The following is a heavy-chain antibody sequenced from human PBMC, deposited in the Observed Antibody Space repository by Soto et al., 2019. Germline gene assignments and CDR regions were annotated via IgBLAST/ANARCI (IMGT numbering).Heavy chain of an antibody. CDR1: VFTVSMYS. J-gene: IGHJ6*02. D-gene: IGHD2-21*02. Sequence: GGSLRLSCEVSVFTVSMYSMSWVRQSPGKGLEWVAKIPQDGVDGHYADSVKGRFIISRDNDKNSLHLQLNNLRAEDTAVYYCARDHLILPAHDFLYGSDVWGRGATVTVSS. CDR3: ARDHLILPAHDFLYGSDV. CDR2: IPQDGVDG. V-gene: IGHV3-7*03.